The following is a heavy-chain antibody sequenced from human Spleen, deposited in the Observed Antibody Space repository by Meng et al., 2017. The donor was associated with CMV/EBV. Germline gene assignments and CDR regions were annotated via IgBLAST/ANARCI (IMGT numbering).Heavy chain of an antibody. CDR1: GFTFSPYT. CDR2: ISGRSTYI. V-gene: IGHV3-21*01. Sequence: GESLKISCAASGFTFSPYTMNWVRQAPGKGLEWVSSISGRSTYIYYAASAKGRFTISRDNAKNSLYLQMDSLRADDTALYYCARTYSTSSGDPYYYYAMDVWGHGTPVTVSS. D-gene: IGHD6-6*01. J-gene: IGHJ6*02. CDR3: ARTYSTSSGDPYYYYAMDV.